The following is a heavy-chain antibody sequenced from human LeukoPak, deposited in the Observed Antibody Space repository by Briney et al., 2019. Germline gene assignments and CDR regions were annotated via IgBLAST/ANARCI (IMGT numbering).Heavy chain of an antibody. Sequence: GGSLRLSCAASGFTFDNYAMHWVRQAPGKGLEWVSHITWGGKIAYYADSVKGRFTISRDNSKNCMFLQMDRLRPDHNASYYCANAAEGVVLPAAVFDSWGQETLVTVSS. CDR1: GFTFDNYA. V-gene: IGHV3-43D*04. CDR2: ITWGGKIA. J-gene: IGHJ4*02. CDR3: ANAAEGVVLPAAVFDS. D-gene: IGHD2-2*01.